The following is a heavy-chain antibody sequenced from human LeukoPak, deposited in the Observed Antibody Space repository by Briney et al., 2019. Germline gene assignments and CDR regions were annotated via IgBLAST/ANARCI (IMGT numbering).Heavy chain of an antibody. J-gene: IGHJ3*01. D-gene: IGHD5-24*01. CDR2: ISFSGGST. Sequence: GGSLRLSCAASGLTFSGSGMSWVRQAPGKGLEWVSLISFSGGSTYYADSVKGRFTISRDNSRDTLYVQMNSLRAEDTAIYYCARDIQLSTWGLGTMATVSS. CDR1: GLTFSGSG. CDR3: ARDIQLST. V-gene: IGHV3-23*01.